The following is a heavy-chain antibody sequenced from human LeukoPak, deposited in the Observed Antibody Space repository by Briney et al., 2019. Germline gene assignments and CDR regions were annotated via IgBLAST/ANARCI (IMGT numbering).Heavy chain of an antibody. CDR1: GFTFSSYG. J-gene: IGHJ4*02. Sequence: PGRSLRLSCAASGFTFSSYGMHWVRQAPGKGLEWVAVISYDGSNKYYADSVKGRFTISRDNSKNTLYLQMNSLRAEDTAVYYCAKVSDWGRPSYIDYWGQGTLVTVSS. CDR3: AKVSDWGRPSYIDY. D-gene: IGHD7-27*01. CDR2: ISYDGSNK. V-gene: IGHV3-30*18.